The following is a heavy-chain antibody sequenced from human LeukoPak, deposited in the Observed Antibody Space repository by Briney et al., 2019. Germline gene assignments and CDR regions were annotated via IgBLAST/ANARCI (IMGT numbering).Heavy chain of an antibody. CDR3: ARDLGTNYRNYNYGMDV. CDR2: ISYSGST. V-gene: IGHV4-39*07. D-gene: IGHD4/OR15-4a*01. Sequence: SETLSLTCTVSGGSISSSSYYWGWIRQPPGKGLEWIGSISYSGSTNYNPSLKSRVTMSVDTSKNQISLKLTSVTAADAALYYCARDLGTNYRNYNYGMDVWGQGTTVTVSS. J-gene: IGHJ6*02. CDR1: GGSISSSSYY.